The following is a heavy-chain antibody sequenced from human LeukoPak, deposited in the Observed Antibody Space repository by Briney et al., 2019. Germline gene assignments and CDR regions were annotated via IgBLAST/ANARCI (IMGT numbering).Heavy chain of an antibody. CDR3: TKLRGSSDYYGTFDY. D-gene: IGHD3-22*01. Sequence: GGSLRLSCAASGFSFSSYGMTWVRQAPGKGLEWVSVISGAGRSTYYADSVKGRFTISRDNSKNTLYLQMSRLRAEDTAVYYCTKLRGSSDYYGTFDYWGQGTLVTVSS. CDR2: ISGAGRST. J-gene: IGHJ4*02. V-gene: IGHV3-23*01. CDR1: GFSFSSYG.